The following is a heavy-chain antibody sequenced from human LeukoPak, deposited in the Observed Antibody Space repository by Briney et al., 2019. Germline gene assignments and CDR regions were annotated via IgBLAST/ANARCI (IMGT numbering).Heavy chain of an antibody. D-gene: IGHD4-23*01. CDR2: INHSGST. CDR3: ARDRLRWYLYCYYGMDV. CDR1: GGSFSGNY. V-gene: IGHV4-34*01. J-gene: IGHJ6*02. Sequence: SETLSLTCAVYGGSFSGNYWSSIRQPPGKGLEWIGEINHSGSTNYNPSLQSRVTISVDTSKNQFSLKLSSMTAADTAVYYCARDRLRWYLYCYYGMDVWGQGTTVTVSS.